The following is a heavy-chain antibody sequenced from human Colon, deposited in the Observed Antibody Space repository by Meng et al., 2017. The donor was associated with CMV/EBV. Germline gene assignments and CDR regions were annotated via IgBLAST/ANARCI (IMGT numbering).Heavy chain of an antibody. V-gene: IGHV2-5*01. CDR3: AHASGVYCSSTSCLVPFDY. CDR1: GFSLSTSGVG. Sequence: SGPTLVKPTQTLTLTCTFSGFSLSTSGVGVGWIRQLPGKALEWLALIYWNDDKRYTPSLKSRLTITKDTSKNQVVLTMTNMDPVDTATYYCAHASGVYCSSTSCLVPFDYWGQGTLVTVSS. D-gene: IGHD2-2*01. J-gene: IGHJ4*02. CDR2: IYWNDDK.